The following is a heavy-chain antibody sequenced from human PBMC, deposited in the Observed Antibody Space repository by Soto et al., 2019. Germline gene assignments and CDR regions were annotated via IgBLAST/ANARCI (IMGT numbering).Heavy chain of an antibody. CDR1: GGSLSDYF. V-gene: IGHV4-34*01. D-gene: IGHD3-3*01. J-gene: IGHJ5*02. CDR2: INHLGSI. Sequence: SETLSLTCVVSGGSLSDYFWSWIRQPPGMALEWIGEINHLGSINYNPSLKSRVTISVDTSKNQFSLKLNSVTAADTAVYYCAREWIFGVVIVYNWFDPWGQGTLVTVSS. CDR3: AREWIFGVVIVYNWFDP.